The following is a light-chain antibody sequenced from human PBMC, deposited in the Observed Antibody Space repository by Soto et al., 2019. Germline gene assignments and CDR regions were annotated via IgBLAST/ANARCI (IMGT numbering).Light chain of an antibody. CDR3: LQDYNYPWA. J-gene: IGKJ1*01. Sequence: AIQMTQSPYSLSASVGDRVTITCRASQGIRNTLGWYQQKPGKAPKLLIYAASSLQTEVPSRLSGSGSGTDFTLTISSLQPEDFATYYFLQDYNYPWAFGQGTKVEIK. CDR1: QGIRNT. V-gene: IGKV1-6*01. CDR2: AAS.